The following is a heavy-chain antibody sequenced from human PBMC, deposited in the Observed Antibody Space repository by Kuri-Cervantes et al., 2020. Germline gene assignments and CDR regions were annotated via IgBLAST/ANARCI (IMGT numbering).Heavy chain of an antibody. Sequence: SETLSLTCGVSGYSISSGYYWGWIRQPPGKGLEWIGHIYHGGNSYYNPSLKSRVTISLDTSQNRFSLMLNSVTAADMAVYYCARVTDVVMAADYWGQGTLVTVSS. CDR3: ARVTDVVMAADY. D-gene: IGHD3-16*01. CDR1: GYSISSGYY. V-gene: IGHV4-38-2*01. CDR2: IYHGGNS. J-gene: IGHJ4*02.